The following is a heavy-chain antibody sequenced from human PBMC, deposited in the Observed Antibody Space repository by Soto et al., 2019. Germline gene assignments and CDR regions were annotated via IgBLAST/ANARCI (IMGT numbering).Heavy chain of an antibody. Sequence: EVELLESGGGLVQPGGSLRLSCAASGFTFSLYAMSWVRQAPGKGLEWVSHISGSDGGTYYADSVKGRFTISRDNSKNTLYLQVNSLRAEDSAVYYCARDQELPEYWGQGTLVTVSS. D-gene: IGHD6-13*01. CDR3: ARDQELPEY. J-gene: IGHJ4*02. CDR1: GFTFSLYA. V-gene: IGHV3-23*01. CDR2: ISGSDGGT.